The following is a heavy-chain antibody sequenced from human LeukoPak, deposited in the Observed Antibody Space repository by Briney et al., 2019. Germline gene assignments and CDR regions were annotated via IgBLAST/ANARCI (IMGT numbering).Heavy chain of an antibody. D-gene: IGHD1-26*01. V-gene: IGHV4-4*02. Sequence: PSETLSLTCAVSGGSISSSNWWSWVRQPPGKGLEWIGEIYHSGSTNYNPSLKSRVTISVDKSKNQFSLKLSSVTAADTAVYYCATRALVGATSSLDYWGQGTLVTVSS. J-gene: IGHJ4*02. CDR3: ATRALVGATSSLDY. CDR1: GGSISSSNW. CDR2: IYHSGST.